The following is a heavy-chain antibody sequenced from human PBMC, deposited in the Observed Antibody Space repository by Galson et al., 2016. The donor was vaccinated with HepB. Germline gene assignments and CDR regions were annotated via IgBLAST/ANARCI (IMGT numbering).Heavy chain of an antibody. CDR1: GGSISRSSFF. Sequence: SETLSLTCTVSGGSISRSSFFRGWIRQPPGKGLEWIGTIYYSGSTYYNPSLKSRVTISVDTSKNQFSLKLSSVTAADTAVYYCARQYGEYDWFDPWGQGTLVTVSS. V-gene: IGHV4-39*01. J-gene: IGHJ5*02. CDR2: IYYSGST. CDR3: ARQYGEYDWFDP. D-gene: IGHD4-17*01.